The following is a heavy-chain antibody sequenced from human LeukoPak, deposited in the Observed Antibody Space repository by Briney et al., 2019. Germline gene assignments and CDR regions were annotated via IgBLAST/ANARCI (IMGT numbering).Heavy chain of an antibody. D-gene: IGHD1-26*01. Sequence: GGSLRLFCAASGLTVSSNYMSWVRQAPGKGLVWVSVIYSGGSTYYADSVKGRFTISSDNSKNTLYLQMKSLRAEDTAVYYCARPGGYYYYGMDVWGQGTTVTVSS. CDR3: ARPGGYYYYGMDV. V-gene: IGHV3-66*02. J-gene: IGHJ6*02. CDR2: IYSGGST. CDR1: GLTVSSNY.